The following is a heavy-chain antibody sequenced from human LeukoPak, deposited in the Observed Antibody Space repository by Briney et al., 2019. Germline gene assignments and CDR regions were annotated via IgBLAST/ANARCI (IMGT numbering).Heavy chain of an antibody. Sequence: GGSLRPSCAASQFTFSSYWMNWVRQAPGKGLEWVANIRQDGSEKYYVDSVKGRFTISRDNAKNSLYLQMNSLRAEDMALYYCAKAHYGAAALGDAFDIWGQGTMVTVSS. V-gene: IGHV3-7*03. D-gene: IGHD4-17*01. CDR2: IRQDGSEK. J-gene: IGHJ3*02. CDR3: AKAHYGAAALGDAFDI. CDR1: QFTFSSYW.